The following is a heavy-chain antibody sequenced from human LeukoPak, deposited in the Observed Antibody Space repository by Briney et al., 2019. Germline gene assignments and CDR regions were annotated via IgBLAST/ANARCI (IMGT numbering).Heavy chain of an antibody. CDR1: GFIFSNAW. V-gene: IGHV3-15*01. Sequence: PGRPMRLSCAASGFIFSNAWMSWVRPPPRRGLEWVGRIKSKTDGGTTDYAAPVTGRFTISSADSKHTLYLQMNSLKTEDTAVYYCTTGPPYDFWGQGTLVTVSS. CDR2: IKSKTDGGTT. CDR3: TTGPPYDF. J-gene: IGHJ4*02.